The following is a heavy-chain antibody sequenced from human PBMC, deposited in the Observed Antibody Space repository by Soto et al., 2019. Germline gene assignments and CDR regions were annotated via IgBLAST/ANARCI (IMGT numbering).Heavy chain of an antibody. V-gene: IGHV4-31*03. Sequence: SETLSLTCTVSGGSISSGGYYWSWIRQHPGKGLEWIGYIYYSGSTYYNPSLKSRVTISVDTSKNQFSLKLSSVTAADTAVYYCARDPKAGSPTRFDYWGQGTLVTVSS. D-gene: IGHD4-17*01. J-gene: IGHJ4*02. CDR1: GGSISSGGYY. CDR3: ARDPKAGSPTRFDY. CDR2: IYYSGST.